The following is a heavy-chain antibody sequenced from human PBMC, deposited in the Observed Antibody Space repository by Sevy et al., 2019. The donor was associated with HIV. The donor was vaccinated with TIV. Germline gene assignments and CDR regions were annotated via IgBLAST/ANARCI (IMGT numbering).Heavy chain of an antibody. CDR3: ANAYSGSYSHSYLYALDV. J-gene: IGHJ6*02. CDR1: GFTFSSYA. V-gene: IGHV3-30-3*01. Sequence: GGSLRLSCAASGFTFSSYAMHWVRQAPGKGLEWVAVISYDGSNKYYADSVKGRFTISRDNSKNTLYLQMNSLRAEDTAIYFCANAYSGSYSHSYLYALDVWGQGTTVTVSS. D-gene: IGHD1-26*01. CDR2: ISYDGSNK.